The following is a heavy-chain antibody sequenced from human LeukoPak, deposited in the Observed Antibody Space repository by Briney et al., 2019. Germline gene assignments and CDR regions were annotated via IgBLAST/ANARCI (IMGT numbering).Heavy chain of an antibody. V-gene: IGHV3-21*01. CDR1: GFTFSFYS. CDR3: ARDGYNPGGDY. J-gene: IGHJ4*02. CDR2: ISSSSSYI. Sequence: PGGSLRLSCAASGFTFSFYSMNWVRQAPGKGLEWVSSISSSSSYIYYADSVKGRFTISRDNAKNSLFLVLNSLKAEDTAVFYCARDGYNPGGDYWGQGTLVTVSS. D-gene: IGHD5-24*01.